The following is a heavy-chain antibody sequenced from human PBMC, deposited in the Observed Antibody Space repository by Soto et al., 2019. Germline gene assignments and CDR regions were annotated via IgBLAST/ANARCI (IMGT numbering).Heavy chain of an antibody. Sequence: QVQLQESGPGLVKPSQTLSLTCTVSGGSISSGDYYWSWIRQPPGKGLEWFGYIYYSGSTYYNPSLESRVTISVDTSKNQFSLKLTSVTAADTAVYYCARVRYNWNYGLYYFDYWGQGTLVTVSS. CDR2: IYYSGST. CDR1: GGSISSGDYY. CDR3: ARVRYNWNYGLYYFDY. J-gene: IGHJ4*02. V-gene: IGHV4-30-4*01. D-gene: IGHD1-7*01.